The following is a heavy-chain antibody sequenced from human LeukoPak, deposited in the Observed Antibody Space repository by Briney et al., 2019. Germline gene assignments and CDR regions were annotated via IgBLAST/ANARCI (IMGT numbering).Heavy chain of an antibody. CDR2: INPNSGGT. CDR1: GYTFTGYY. CDR3: ARGIGYSSSWTYNWFDA. Sequence: ASVKVSCKASGYTFTGYYMHWVRQAPGQGLEWMGWINPNSGGTNYAQKFQGRVTMTRDTSISTAYMELSRLRSDDTAVYYCARGIGYSSSWTYNWFDAWGQGTLVTVSS. V-gene: IGHV1-2*02. J-gene: IGHJ5*02. D-gene: IGHD6-13*01.